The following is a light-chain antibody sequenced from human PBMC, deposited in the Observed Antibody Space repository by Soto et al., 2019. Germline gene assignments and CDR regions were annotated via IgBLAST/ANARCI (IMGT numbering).Light chain of an antibody. J-gene: IGKJ2*01. CDR2: DAS. CDR1: QTTNTW. V-gene: IGKV1-5*01. Sequence: DIPMTQFPSTLSASVGDRVTITCRASQTTNTWLAWYQQKPGTAPKHQIYDASSLEGGVPSRFSASGSGTGFTLTFRSQQPDDLATYYCQQYISYPYTFGQGTKVEIK. CDR3: QQYISYPYT.